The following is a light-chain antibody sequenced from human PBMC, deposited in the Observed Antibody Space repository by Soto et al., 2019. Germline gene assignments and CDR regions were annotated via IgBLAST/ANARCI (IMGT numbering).Light chain of an antibody. CDR2: GAS. CDR3: QQYGSSMIT. J-gene: IGKJ5*01. CDR1: QSLSNKIY. V-gene: IGKV3-20*01. Sequence: EIVLTQSPGTLSLSPGERATLSCRASQSLSNKIYLAWYQQKPGQAPRIIIYGASSRETGILDRFSGSGSGTEFTLTISRLEPEDFAVYYCQQYGSSMITFGQGTRLEIK.